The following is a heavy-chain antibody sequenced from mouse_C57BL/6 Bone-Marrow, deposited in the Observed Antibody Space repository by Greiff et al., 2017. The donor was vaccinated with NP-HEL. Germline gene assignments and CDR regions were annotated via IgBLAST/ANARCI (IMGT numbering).Heavy chain of an antibody. CDR1: GFSLTSYG. Sequence: VQVVESGPGLVQPSQSLSITCTVSGFSLTSYGVHWVRQSPGKGLEWLGVIWSGGSTDNNAAFISRLSISKDNSKSQVFFKMNSLQADDTAIYYCARKRRATILYYAMDYWGQGTSVTVSS. D-gene: IGHD2-1*01. CDR2: IWSGGST. V-gene: IGHV2-2*01. J-gene: IGHJ4*01. CDR3: ARKRRATILYYAMDY.